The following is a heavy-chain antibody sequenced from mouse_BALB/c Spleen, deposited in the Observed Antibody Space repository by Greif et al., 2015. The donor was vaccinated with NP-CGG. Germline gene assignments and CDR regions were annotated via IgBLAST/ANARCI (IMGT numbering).Heavy chain of an antibody. D-gene: IGHD4-1*01. CDR3: AREGILGYWYFDV. CDR2: ISYDGSN. CDR1: GYSITSGYY. V-gene: IGHV3-6*02. Sequence: EVQLQQSGPGLVKPSQSLSLTCSVTGYSITSGYYWNWIRQFPGNKLEWMGYISYDGSNNYNPSLKNRISITRDTSKNQFFLKLNSVTTEDTATYYCAREGILGYWYFDVWGAGTTVTVSS. J-gene: IGHJ1*01.